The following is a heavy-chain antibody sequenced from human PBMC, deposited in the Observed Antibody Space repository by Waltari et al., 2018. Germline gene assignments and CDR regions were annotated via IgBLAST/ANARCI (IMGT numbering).Heavy chain of an antibody. Sequence: QVQLQESGPGLVKPSETLSLTCTVSGGSISSYYWSWIRQPPGKGLEWIGYIYYSGSTNDNPPLRSRVTISVDTSKNQFSLKLSSVTAADTAVYYCARAQTAANPNYYYGMDVWGQGTTVTVSS. CDR2: IYYSGST. CDR3: ARAQTAANPNYYYGMDV. D-gene: IGHD2-2*01. V-gene: IGHV4-59*01. J-gene: IGHJ6*02. CDR1: GGSISSYY.